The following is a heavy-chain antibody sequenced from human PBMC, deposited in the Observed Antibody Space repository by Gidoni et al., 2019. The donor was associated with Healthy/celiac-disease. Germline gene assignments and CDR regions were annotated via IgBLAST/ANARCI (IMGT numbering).Heavy chain of an antibody. D-gene: IGHD5-18*01. CDR1: GFTFDDYA. CDR3: AKADTAMVSSSSNFDY. CDR2: ISWNSGSI. J-gene: IGHJ4*02. Sequence: EVQLVESGGGLVQPGRSLRLSCAASGFTFDDYAMHWVRQAPGKGLEWVSGISWNSGSIGYADSVKGRFTISRDNAKNSLYLQMNSLRAEDTALYYCAKADTAMVSSSSNFDYWGQGTLVTVSS. V-gene: IGHV3-9*01.